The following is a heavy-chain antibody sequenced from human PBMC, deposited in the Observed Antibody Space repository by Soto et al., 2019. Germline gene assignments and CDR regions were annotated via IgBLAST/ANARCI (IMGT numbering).Heavy chain of an antibody. D-gene: IGHD3-16*01. CDR2: MNAKSGDT. Sequence: GASVKVSCKASGYTFSDFDINWLRQASGQGPEWMGWMNAKSGDTFFAQRFQGKFNMTWDTSLSTAYMEVGSLTSDDTAMYYCARGNPFNYAGFDVWGQGTTVTVSS. V-gene: IGHV1-8*01. CDR1: GYTFSDFD. CDR3: ARGNPFNYAGFDV. J-gene: IGHJ6*02.